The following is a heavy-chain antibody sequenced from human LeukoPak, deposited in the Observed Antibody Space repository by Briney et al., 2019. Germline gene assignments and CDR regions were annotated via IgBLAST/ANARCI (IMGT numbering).Heavy chain of an antibody. V-gene: IGHV1-8*01. CDR1: GYTFTSYD. CDR2: MNPNSGNT. J-gene: IGHJ5*02. CDR3: VRGHWSGYSYNWFDP. D-gene: IGHD3-3*01. Sequence: GASVKVSCKASGYTFTSYDINWMRQTTGQGLEWMGWMNPNSGNTGYAQKFQGRVTMTRTTSMSTAYMELNSLRSGDTAVYYCVRGHWSGYSYNWFDPWGQGTLVTVSS.